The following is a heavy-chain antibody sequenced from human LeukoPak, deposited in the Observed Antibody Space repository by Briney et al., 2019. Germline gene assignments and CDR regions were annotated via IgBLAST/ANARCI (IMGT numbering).Heavy chain of an antibody. CDR2: ISHSGGA. J-gene: IGHJ4*02. CDR3: ARDYSGAWYFDF. D-gene: IGHD6-19*01. V-gene: IGHV4-59*01. Sequence: SETLSLTCTVSGGSISSYYWSWIRQPPGKGLEWIGYISHSGGANYNPSLRSRVTMSVDTSKNHFSLNLSSVSAADTAVYYCARDYSGAWYFDFWGQGTLVAVSS. CDR1: GGSISSYY.